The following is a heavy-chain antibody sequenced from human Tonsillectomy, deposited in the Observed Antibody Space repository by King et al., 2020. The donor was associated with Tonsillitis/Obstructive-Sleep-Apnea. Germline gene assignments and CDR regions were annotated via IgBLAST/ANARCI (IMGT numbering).Heavy chain of an antibody. D-gene: IGHD2-2*01. Sequence: VQLVESGGGLVQPGGSLRLSCAASGATFSSYWMSWVRQAPGKGLEWVANIKQDGSEKYYLDSVKGRFTISRDNAKNSLYLQMDSLRAEDTAVYYCARTPFVVPAALHAMDVWGQGTTVTVSS. CDR1: GATFSSYW. J-gene: IGHJ6*02. CDR3: ARTPFVVPAALHAMDV. CDR2: IKQDGSEK. V-gene: IGHV3-7*03.